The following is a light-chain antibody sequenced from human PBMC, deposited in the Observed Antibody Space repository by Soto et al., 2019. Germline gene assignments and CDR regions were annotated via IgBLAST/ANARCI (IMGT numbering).Light chain of an antibody. V-gene: IGKV3D-20*02. CDR2: GAS. Sequence: IVLTQSPGTLSLSPGERATLSCRASQSVSSSYLAWYQQKPGQAPRLLIYGASSRATGIPDRFSGSGSGTNFTLTISSLEPEDCAVYFCQQRSNWPLWSFGQGTKVDIK. J-gene: IGKJ1*01. CDR3: QQRSNWPLWS. CDR1: QSVSSSY.